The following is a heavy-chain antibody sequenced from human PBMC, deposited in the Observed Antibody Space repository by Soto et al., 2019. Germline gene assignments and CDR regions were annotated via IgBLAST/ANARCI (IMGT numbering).Heavy chain of an antibody. D-gene: IGHD3-10*01. J-gene: IGHJ6*02. Sequence: GGSLRLSCAASGFTFSSYSMNWVRQAPGKGLEWVSYISSSSSTIYYADSVKGRFTVSRDNAKNSLYLQMNSLRDEDTAVFYCARNPGGSGTKVNMDVWGQGTTVTVSS. CDR1: GFTFSSYS. V-gene: IGHV3-48*02. CDR2: ISSSSSTI. CDR3: ARNPGGSGTKVNMDV.